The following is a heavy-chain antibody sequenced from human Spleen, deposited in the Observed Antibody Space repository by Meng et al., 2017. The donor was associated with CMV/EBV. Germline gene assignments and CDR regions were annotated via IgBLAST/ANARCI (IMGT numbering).Heavy chain of an antibody. V-gene: IGHV1-46*01. CDR3: ARSNYDFWNGYYPDY. J-gene: IGHJ4*02. D-gene: IGHD3-3*01. CDR2: INPSGGST. CDR1: GYIFTSYY. Sequence: ASVKVSCTSSGYIFTSYYLHWVRQARGQGLEWMGIINPSGGSTSYAQKFQGRVTMTRDTSTSTVYMDLSSLRSEETAVYYCARSNYDFWNGYYPDYWGQGTLVTVSS.